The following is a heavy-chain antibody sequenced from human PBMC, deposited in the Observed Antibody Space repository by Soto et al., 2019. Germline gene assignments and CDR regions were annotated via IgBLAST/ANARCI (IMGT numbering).Heavy chain of an antibody. CDR3: AKAVDGGRWLVFHH. D-gene: IGHD6-19*01. V-gene: IGHV3-23*01. CDR1: GFTLSNYA. CDR2: ISGSDGRT. Sequence: EVQLLESGGALVQPGGSLRLSCAASGFTLSNYAMSWVRQAPGKGLEWVSAISGSDGRTFYADSVKGRFTISRDNSKNTLFLQMNSLRAEDTAVYYCAKAVDGGRWLVFHHWGQGTLVTVSS. J-gene: IGHJ1*01.